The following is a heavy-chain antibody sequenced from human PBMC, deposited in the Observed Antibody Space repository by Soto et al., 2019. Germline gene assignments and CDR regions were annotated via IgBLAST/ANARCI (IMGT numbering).Heavy chain of an antibody. D-gene: IGHD5-18*01. CDR1: GFTFSSYA. V-gene: IGHV3-30-3*01. Sequence: QVQLVESGGGVVQPGRSLRLSCAASGFTFSSYAMHWVRQAPGKGLEWVAVISYDGSNKYYADSVKGRFTISRDNSKNTLYLQMNSRRAEDTAVYYCARGGYSYGYIHYYGMDVWGQGTTVTVSS. J-gene: IGHJ6*02. CDR3: ARGGYSYGYIHYYGMDV. CDR2: ISYDGSNK.